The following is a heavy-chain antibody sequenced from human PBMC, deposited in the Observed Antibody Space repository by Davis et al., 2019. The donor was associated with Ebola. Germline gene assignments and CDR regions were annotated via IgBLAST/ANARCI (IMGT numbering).Heavy chain of an antibody. CDR2: MNAGNGNT. Sequence: ASVKVSCKASGYTFGTYTIHWVRQAPGQSLEWVGWMNAGNGNTKYSEKFQGRVTFSRDTSTNTAYMELRSLRSDDTAVYYCARDRGMIAAAGTVDYWGQGTLVTVSS. D-gene: IGHD6-13*01. V-gene: IGHV1-3*01. J-gene: IGHJ4*02. CDR1: GYTFGTYT. CDR3: ARDRGMIAAAGTVDY.